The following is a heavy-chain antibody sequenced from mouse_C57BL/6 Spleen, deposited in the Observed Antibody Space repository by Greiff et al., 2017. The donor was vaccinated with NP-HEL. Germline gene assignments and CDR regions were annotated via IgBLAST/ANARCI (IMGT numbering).Heavy chain of an antibody. D-gene: IGHD3-2*02. CDR2: INYDGSST. J-gene: IGHJ3*01. CDR1: GFTFSDYY. V-gene: IGHV5-16*01. Sequence: EVKVVESEGGLVQPGSSMKLSCTASGFTFSDYYMAWVRQVPEKGLEWVANINYDGSSTYYLDSLKSRFIISRDNAKNILYLQMSSLKSEDTATYYCARGGRQLRLLFAYWGQGTLVTVSA. CDR3: ARGGRQLRLLFAY.